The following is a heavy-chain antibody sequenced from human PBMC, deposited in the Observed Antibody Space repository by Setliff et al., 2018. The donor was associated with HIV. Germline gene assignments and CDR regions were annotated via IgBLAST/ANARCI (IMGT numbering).Heavy chain of an antibody. CDR2: ISSDGDYV. J-gene: IGHJ4*02. V-gene: IGHV3-21*04. CDR1: GLTLSSHS. Sequence: PGGSLRLSCATSGLTLSSHSMNWVRQAPGKGLEWVSSISSDGDYVYYADSVKGRFTISRDNAKNSMYLQINSLRAEDTAIYYCARREATYYYDTRYFDYWGQGTLVTVSS. CDR3: ARREATYYYDTRYFDY. D-gene: IGHD3-22*01.